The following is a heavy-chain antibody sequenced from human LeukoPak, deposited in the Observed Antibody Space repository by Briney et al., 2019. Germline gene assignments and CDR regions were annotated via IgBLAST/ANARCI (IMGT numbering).Heavy chain of an antibody. Sequence: SETLSLTCTVSGGSINSGNYYWGWIRQPPGKGLEWIGSIDHSGSTYYSPSLKSRVTISVDTSKDQFSLKLSSLIVADAAVYFCARHSPPNSSDFYQYYGMDVWGQGTTVTVSS. CDR1: GGSINSGNYY. CDR3: ARHSPPNSSDFYQYYGMDV. V-gene: IGHV4-39*01. J-gene: IGHJ6*02. CDR2: IDHSGST. D-gene: IGHD2/OR15-2a*01.